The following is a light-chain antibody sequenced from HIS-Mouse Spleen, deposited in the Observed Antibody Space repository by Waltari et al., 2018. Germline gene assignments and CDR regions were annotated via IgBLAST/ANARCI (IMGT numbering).Light chain of an antibody. J-gene: IGLJ2*01. V-gene: IGLV3-10*01. CDR2: EDS. Sequence: SYELTQPPSVSVSPGQTARITCSGDALPKKYAYWYQQNSGQAPVLVIYEDSKRPSGRPERFSGSSSGTMATLTISGAQVEDEADYYCYSTDSSGNHRVFGGGTKLTVL. CDR3: YSTDSSGNHRV. CDR1: ALPKKY.